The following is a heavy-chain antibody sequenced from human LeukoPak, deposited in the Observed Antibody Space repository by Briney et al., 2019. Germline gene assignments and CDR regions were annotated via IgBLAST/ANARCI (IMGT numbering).Heavy chain of an antibody. J-gene: IGHJ4*02. D-gene: IGHD5-12*01. CDR3: ARSPNSGYDPFDY. CDR2: IYYSGST. CDR1: GGSISSYY. V-gene: IGHV4-39*01. Sequence: SETLSLTCTVSGGSISSYYWGWIRQPPGKGLEWIGCIYYSGSTYYYPSVKSRVTISVDTSKNQFSLKLSSVTAADTDVYYCARSPNSGYDPFDYWGQGTLVTVSS.